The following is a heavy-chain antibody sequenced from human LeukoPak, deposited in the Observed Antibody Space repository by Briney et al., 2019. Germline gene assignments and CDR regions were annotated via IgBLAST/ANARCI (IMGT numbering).Heavy chain of an antibody. CDR3: ARARNLYGSYWYFDL. J-gene: IGHJ2*01. D-gene: IGHD1-14*01. CDR1: GGSISSGGYY. V-gene: IGHV4-31*03. Sequence: SQTLSLTCTVSGGSISSGGYYWSWIRQHPGKGLEWIGYIYYSGSTYYNPSLKSRVTLSVDTSKNQFSLKLSSVTAADTAVYYCARARNLYGSYWYFDLWGRGTLVTVSS. CDR2: IYYSGST.